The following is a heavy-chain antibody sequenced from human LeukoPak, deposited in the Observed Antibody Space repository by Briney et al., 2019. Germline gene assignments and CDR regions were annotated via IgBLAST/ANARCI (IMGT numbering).Heavy chain of an antibody. Sequence: GGSLRLSCAASGFTFSNHWMHWVRQVPGKGLVWVSRIDGGGSTTNYADPVKGRFSISRDNAKSTLYLQMNSLRAEDTAVYYCAREGPLVGANRHYGMDVWGQGTTVTVSS. CDR2: IDGGGSTT. J-gene: IGHJ6*02. D-gene: IGHD1-26*01. CDR3: AREGPLVGANRHYGMDV. V-gene: IGHV3-74*01. CDR1: GFTFSNHW.